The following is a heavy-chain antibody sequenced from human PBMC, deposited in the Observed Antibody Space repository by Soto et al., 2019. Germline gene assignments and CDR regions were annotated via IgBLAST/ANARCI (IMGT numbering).Heavy chain of an antibody. J-gene: IGHJ4*02. Sequence: EVQLLESGGGLVEAGGSLRLSCVVSGFTVGSYAMSWVRQAPGQGLEWVSHISVSGRDKRSADSVQGRFTISRDTSKNTLFLDMFTVRADDTAMYYCAKTPTTYDNVPIFDQWRQGTLVTVSS. CDR2: ISVSGRDK. CDR1: GFTVGSYA. V-gene: IGHV3-23*01. CDR3: AKTPTTYDNVPIFDQ. D-gene: IGHD3-16*01.